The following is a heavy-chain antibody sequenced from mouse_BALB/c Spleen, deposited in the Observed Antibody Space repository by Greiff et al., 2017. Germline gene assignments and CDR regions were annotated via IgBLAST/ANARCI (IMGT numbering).Heavy chain of an antibody. D-gene: IGHD1-1*01. CDR2: IRNKANGYTT. CDR1: GFTFTDYY. Sequence: EVQLVESGGGLVQPGGSLRLSCATSGFTFTDYYMSWVRQPPGKALEWLGFIRNKANGYTTEYSASVKGRFTISRDNSQSILYLQMNTLRAEDSATYYCARAPSYGSSLDYWGQGTTLTVSS. J-gene: IGHJ2*01. V-gene: IGHV7-3*02. CDR3: ARAPSYGSSLDY.